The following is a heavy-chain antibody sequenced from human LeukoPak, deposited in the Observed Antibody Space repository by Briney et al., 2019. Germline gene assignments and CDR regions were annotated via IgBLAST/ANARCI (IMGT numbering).Heavy chain of an antibody. Sequence: ASVTVSCKASGYTFTGDYMYWVRQAPGQGLEWMGWINPNTGTTNYAQKFQGRVSMTRDTSISTAYMELSRLRSDDTAVYYCARYVMGLDFWGQGTLVTVSS. J-gene: IGHJ4*02. D-gene: IGHD2-8*01. CDR1: GYTFTGDY. CDR2: INPNTGTT. V-gene: IGHV1-2*02. CDR3: ARYVMGLDF.